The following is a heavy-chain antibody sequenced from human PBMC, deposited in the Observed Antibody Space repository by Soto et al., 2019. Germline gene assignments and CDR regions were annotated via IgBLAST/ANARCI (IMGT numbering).Heavy chain of an antibody. CDR2: INSDGSST. D-gene: IGHD3-3*01. CDR3: ARVDTYYDFWSGYLGPPTHFDY. V-gene: IGHV3-74*01. CDR1: GFTFSSYW. Sequence: GGALRLSCADSGFTFSSYWMHWVRQAPGKGLVWVSRINSDGSSTSYADSVKGRFTIPRDNAQNTLHLKMNSLRAEDTAVYYCARVDTYYDFWSGYLGPPTHFDYWGQGTLVTVSS. J-gene: IGHJ4*02.